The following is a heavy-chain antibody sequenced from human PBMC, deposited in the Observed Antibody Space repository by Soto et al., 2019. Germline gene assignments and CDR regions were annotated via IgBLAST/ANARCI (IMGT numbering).Heavy chain of an antibody. CDR1: GFIFSNYV. J-gene: IGHJ4*02. CDR3: AKEEDYGDYKTTDY. CDR2: IIGSGGGT. D-gene: IGHD4-17*01. V-gene: IGHV3-23*01. Sequence: GGSMRLSCAVSGFIFSNYVILGVRQAPGKGLVWVSAIIGSGGGTYYADSVKGRFAISRDNSKNTLYLQMNSLRVEDTAVYYCAKEEDYGDYKTTDYWGQGT.